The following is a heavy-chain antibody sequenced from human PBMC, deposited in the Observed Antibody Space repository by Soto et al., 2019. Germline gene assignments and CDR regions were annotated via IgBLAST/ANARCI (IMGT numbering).Heavy chain of an antibody. CDR2: ISSDEKIK. V-gene: IGHV3-33*01. J-gene: IGHJ4*02. D-gene: IGHD6-6*01. CDR3: ARGLRSVLDY. CDR1: GFIFSNFG. Sequence: PGGSLRLSCVESGFIFSNFGMHWVRQAPGKGLEWVAVISSDEKIKQYADSVRGRFAISRDNSKNTLYLQMTSLRAEDTAIYYCARGLRSVLDYWGQGTLVTVSS.